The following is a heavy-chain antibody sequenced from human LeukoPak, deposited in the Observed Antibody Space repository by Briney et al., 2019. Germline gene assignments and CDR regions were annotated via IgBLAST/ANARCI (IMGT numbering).Heavy chain of an antibody. J-gene: IGHJ6*02. CDR2: INPSGGST. V-gene: IGHV1-46*01. D-gene: IGHD5-18*01. Sequence: ASVKVSCKASGYTFTSYYMHWVRQAPGQGLEGMGIINPSGGSTSYAQKFQGRVTMTRDTSTSTVYMELSSLRSEDTAVYYCARDMDTAMVPNYYYYGMDVWGQGTRVTVSS. CDR1: GYTFTSYY. CDR3: ARDMDTAMVPNYYYYGMDV.